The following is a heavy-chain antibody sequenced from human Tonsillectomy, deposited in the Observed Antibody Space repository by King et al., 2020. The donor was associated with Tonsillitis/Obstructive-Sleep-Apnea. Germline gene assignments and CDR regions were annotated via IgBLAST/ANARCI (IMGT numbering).Heavy chain of an antibody. J-gene: IGHJ6*02. CDR1: GFTFSSYA. CDR2: ISGSGGNR. V-gene: IGHV3-23*04. CDR3: AKELTVAGTKGVRGYYHYYGMHV. Sequence: QLVQSGGGLVQPGGSLRLSCAASGFTFSSYAMSWVRQAPGKGLEWVSGISGSGGNRYYADSVKGRFTISRDNSKNTLYLQMNSLRAEDTAVYHCAKELTVAGTKGVRGYYHYYGMHVWGQGTTVTVSS. D-gene: IGHD6-19*01.